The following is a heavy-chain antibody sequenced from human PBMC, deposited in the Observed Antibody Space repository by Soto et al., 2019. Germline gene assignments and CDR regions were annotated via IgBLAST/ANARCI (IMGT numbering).Heavy chain of an antibody. Sequence: PGGSLRLSCVASGFTFSGYGMHWVRQAPGKGLEWLAVISHDGSDKYYADSVRGRFTISRDNSENTLYLQMNSLRAEDTAVYYCAKDIGHGSGANDYWGQGNLVTVSS. J-gene: IGHJ4*02. V-gene: IGHV3-30*18. CDR1: GFTFSGYG. CDR2: ISHDGSDK. D-gene: IGHD3-10*01. CDR3: AKDIGHGSGANDY.